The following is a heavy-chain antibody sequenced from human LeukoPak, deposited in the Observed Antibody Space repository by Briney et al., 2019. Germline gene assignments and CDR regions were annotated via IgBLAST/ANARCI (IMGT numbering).Heavy chain of an antibody. Sequence: PSETLSLTCAVYGGSFSGYYWSWIRQPPGKGLEWIGEINHSGSTNYNPSLKSRVTISVDTSKNQFSLKLSSVTAADTAVYYCARSSFYGDHIDYWGQGTLVTVSS. CDR3: ARSSFYGDHIDY. V-gene: IGHV4-34*01. CDR1: GGSFSGYY. J-gene: IGHJ4*02. CDR2: INHSGST. D-gene: IGHD4-17*01.